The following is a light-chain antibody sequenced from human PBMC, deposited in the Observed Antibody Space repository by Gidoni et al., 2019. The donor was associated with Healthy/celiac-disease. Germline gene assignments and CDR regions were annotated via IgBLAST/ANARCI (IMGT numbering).Light chain of an antibody. CDR1: QSVSSSY. CDR2: GAS. V-gene: IGKV3-20*01. J-gene: IGKJ4*01. Sequence: VLTQSPGTLSLSPGERATLSCRASQSVSSSYLAWYQQKPGQAPRLLIYGASSRATGIPDSFSGSGSGTDFTLTISRLEPEDFAVYYCQQYGSSPLTFGGGTKVEIK. CDR3: QQYGSSPLT.